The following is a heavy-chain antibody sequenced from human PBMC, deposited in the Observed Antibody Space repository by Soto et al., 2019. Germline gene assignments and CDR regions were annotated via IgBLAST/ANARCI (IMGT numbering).Heavy chain of an antibody. D-gene: IGHD5-12*01. CDR2: FDPAHGER. CDR1: GYTLSELC. CDR3: ATGYSGDDLLLLDF. V-gene: IGHV1-24*01. Sequence: QVHLVQSGAEVKKPGASVKVSCKVYGYTLSELCIHWVRQAPGKGLEWMGTFDPAHGERSYSQSFQGRVTMTEDTATDTAYMDLRNLRSEDTAMYYCATGYSGDDLLLLDFWGQGTLVAVYS. J-gene: IGHJ4*02.